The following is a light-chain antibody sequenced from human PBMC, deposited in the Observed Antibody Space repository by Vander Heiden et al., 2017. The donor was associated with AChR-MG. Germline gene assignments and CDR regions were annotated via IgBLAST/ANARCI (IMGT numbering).Light chain of an antibody. CDR1: QTVSSN. Sequence: EIVMTTSPATPSLSPGERATPPWRARQTVSSNLAWYQQKPGQAPRLLIYGASTRATGIPARFSGSGSGTEFTLTISSLQSEDFAVYYCQQYDNWPLTFGQGTKVEIK. CDR3: QQYDNWPLT. CDR2: GAS. J-gene: IGKJ1*01. V-gene: IGKV3-15*01.